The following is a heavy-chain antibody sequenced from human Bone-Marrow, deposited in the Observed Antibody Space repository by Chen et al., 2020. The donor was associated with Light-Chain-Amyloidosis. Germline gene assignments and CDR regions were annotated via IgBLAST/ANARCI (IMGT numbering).Heavy chain of an antibody. J-gene: IGHJ4*02. CDR2: IYPDDSDA. CDR1: GYTFPNYW. V-gene: IGHV5-51*01. Sequence: EVQLEQSGPEVKKPGESLQTSCKGSGYTFPNYWIGWVRQMPGKGLEWMGVIYPDDSDARYSPSFEGQVTISAGKSITTAYLQWRSLKASDTAMYYCARRRDGYNFDCWGQGTLVTVSS. D-gene: IGHD5-12*01. CDR3: ARRRDGYNFDC.